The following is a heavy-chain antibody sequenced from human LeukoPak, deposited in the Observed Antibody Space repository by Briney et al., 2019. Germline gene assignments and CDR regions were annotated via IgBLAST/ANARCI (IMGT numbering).Heavy chain of an antibody. Sequence: PSETLSLTCAVSGGSISSSNWWSWVRQPPGKGLEWIGEIYHSGSTNYNPSLKGRVTISVDKSKNQFSLKLSSVTAADTAVYYCARDLGDYDSSGPQGLDYWGQGTLVTVSS. D-gene: IGHD3-22*01. J-gene: IGHJ4*02. V-gene: IGHV4-4*02. CDR1: GGSISSSNW. CDR3: ARDLGDYDSSGPQGLDY. CDR2: IYHSGST.